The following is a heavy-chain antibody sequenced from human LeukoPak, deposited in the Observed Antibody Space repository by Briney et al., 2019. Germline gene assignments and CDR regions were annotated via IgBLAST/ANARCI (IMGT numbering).Heavy chain of an antibody. CDR3: ATYTHWVAGDV. Sequence: GGSLRLSCGASGFTFSDSWMSWVRQAPGKGLEWVANMNQDGSEKAYVYSVKGRFAISRDNARNSLYLQMSSLRAEDTAVYYCATYTHWVAGDVWGQGTTVTVSS. V-gene: IGHV3-7*01. CDR1: GFTFSDSW. CDR2: MNQDGSEK. J-gene: IGHJ6*02. D-gene: IGHD3-16*01.